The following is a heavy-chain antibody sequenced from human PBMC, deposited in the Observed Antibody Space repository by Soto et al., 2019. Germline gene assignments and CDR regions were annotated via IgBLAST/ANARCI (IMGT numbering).Heavy chain of an antibody. Sequence: GGSLRLSSSASGFTLSSYDMHSARQAPGKGLEWVAVVRYDGSNKYYADSVKGRFTISRDNSKNTLYLQMNSLRAEDTAVYYCAKDIREAVAGPRAPYFDYWGQGTLVTVSS. D-gene: IGHD6-19*01. CDR3: AKDIREAVAGPRAPYFDY. J-gene: IGHJ4*02. CDR2: VRYDGSNK. CDR1: GFTLSSYD. V-gene: IGHV3-30*02.